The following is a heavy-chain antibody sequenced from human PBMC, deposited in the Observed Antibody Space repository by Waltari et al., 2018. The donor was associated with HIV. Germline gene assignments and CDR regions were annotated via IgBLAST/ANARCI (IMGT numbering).Heavy chain of an antibody. CDR1: GFTFDDYD. J-gene: IGHJ3*02. CDR2: IRGIGGQI. V-gene: IGHV3-9*01. D-gene: IGHD3-22*01. Sequence: EVQLVESGGGVVQPGMSLRLSCVGTGFTFDDYDMYWVRQVPGKGLEWVAGIRGIGGQIAYADSVKARFTMSRDNAKKSLFLEMNSLRREDTAFYQCAGRKSIIVVAGGNDDFEIWGQGTKVTVSS. CDR3: AGRKSIIVVAGGNDDFEI.